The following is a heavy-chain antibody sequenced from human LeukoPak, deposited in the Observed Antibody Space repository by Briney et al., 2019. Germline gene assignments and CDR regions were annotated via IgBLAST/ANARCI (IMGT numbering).Heavy chain of an antibody. Sequence: GGSLRLSCAASGFTFGSYSMNWVRQAPGKGLEWVSSISSSSSYIYYADSVKGRFTISRDNAKNSLYLQMNSLRAEDTAVYYCATYSSSNGREFQYWGQGTLVTVSS. CDR3: ATYSSSNGREFQY. D-gene: IGHD2-2*01. J-gene: IGHJ1*01. V-gene: IGHV3-21*01. CDR2: ISSSSSYI. CDR1: GFTFGSYS.